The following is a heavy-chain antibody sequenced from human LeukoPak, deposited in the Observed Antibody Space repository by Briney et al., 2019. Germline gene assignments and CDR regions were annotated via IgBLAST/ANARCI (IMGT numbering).Heavy chain of an antibody. J-gene: IGHJ4*02. Sequence: GGSLRLSCAASGFTFSSYAMSWVRQAPGKGLEWVSAISGSGGSTYYADSVRGRFTISRDNAKNSLYLQMNSLRAEDTAVYYCAGGYYYDSSGDYWGQGTLVTVSS. CDR3: AGGYYYDSSGDY. V-gene: IGHV3-23*01. CDR1: GFTFSSYA. D-gene: IGHD3-22*01. CDR2: ISGSGGST.